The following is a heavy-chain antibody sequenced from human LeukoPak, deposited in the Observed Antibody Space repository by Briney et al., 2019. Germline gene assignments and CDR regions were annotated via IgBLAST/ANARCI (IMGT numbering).Heavy chain of an antibody. J-gene: IGHJ4*02. D-gene: IGHD5-18*01. CDR1: GFTFSSYA. CDR3: ARVRYSYGPLIDY. V-gene: IGHV3-23*01. Sequence: GGSLRLSCAASGFTFSSYAMSWVRQAPGKGLEWVSAISGSGGSTYYADSVKGRFTISRDNAKNSLYLQMNSLRAEDTAVYYCARVRYSYGPLIDYWGQGTLVTVSS. CDR2: ISGSGGST.